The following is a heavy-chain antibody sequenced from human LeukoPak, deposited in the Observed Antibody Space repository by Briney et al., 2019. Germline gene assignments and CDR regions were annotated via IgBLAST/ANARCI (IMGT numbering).Heavy chain of an antibody. CDR2: IDYSGST. J-gene: IGHJ4*02. CDR1: GSSISNYY. CDR3: ARHYSSDPFDY. D-gene: IGHD6-19*01. V-gene: IGHV4-59*01. Sequence: SETLSLTCAVSGSSISNYYWSWIRQPPGKGLEWIGYIDYSGSTNYSPTLKSRVTISLDTSTNQFSLKLSSVTAADTAVYYCARHYSSDPFDYWGQGTLVSVSS.